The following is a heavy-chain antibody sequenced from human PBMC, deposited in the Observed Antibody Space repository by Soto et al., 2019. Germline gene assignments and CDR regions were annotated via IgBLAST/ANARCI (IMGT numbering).Heavy chain of an antibody. D-gene: IGHD2-21*01. CDR3: ARGVFSHTGLDI. J-gene: IGHJ3*02. V-gene: IGHV4-31*03. CDR1: GGSISSGGYF. CDR2: IYYSGGT. Sequence: PSETLSLTCTVSGGSISSGGYFWNWIRQHPGKGLEWIGYIYYSGGTYYNPSLKSRVTISVDTSKNQFSLKLSSVTAADTAVYYCARGVFSHTGLDIWGQGTMVTVSS.